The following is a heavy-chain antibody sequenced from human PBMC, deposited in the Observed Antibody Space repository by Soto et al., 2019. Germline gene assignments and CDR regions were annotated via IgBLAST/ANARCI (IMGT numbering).Heavy chain of an antibody. Sequence: SLRLSCAASGFTFSYYWMHWVRQAPGKGLVWVSRVHSDGSSTTYADSVKGRFSISRDNARNTVYLQMNSLRVEDMAVYYCARGDRGAFDLWGQGTVVTVSS. CDR1: GFTFSYYW. CDR2: VHSDGSST. V-gene: IGHV3-74*01. CDR3: ARGDRGAFDL. D-gene: IGHD1-26*01. J-gene: IGHJ3*01.